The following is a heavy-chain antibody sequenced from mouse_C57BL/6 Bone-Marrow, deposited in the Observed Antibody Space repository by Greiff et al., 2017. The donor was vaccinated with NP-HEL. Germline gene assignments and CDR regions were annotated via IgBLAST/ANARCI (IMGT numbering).Heavy chain of an antibody. V-gene: IGHV1-7*01. CDR1: GYTFTSYW. CDR3: ASYYGNYWYFDV. J-gene: IGHJ1*01. CDR2: INPSTGYT. Sequence: VQLVESGAELAKPGASVKMSCKASGYTFTSYWMHWVKQRPGQGLEWIGYINPSTGYTEYNQKFKDKATLTADKSSSTAYMQLSSLTSEDSAVYYCASYYGNYWYFDVWGAGTTVTVSS. D-gene: IGHD2-1*01.